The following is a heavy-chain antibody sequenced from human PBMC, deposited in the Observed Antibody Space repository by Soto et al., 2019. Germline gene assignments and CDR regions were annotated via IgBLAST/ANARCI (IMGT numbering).Heavy chain of an antibody. CDR3: APEGGIAVAGTNVWFDP. CDR2: ISAYNGNT. CDR1: GYTFTSYV. V-gene: IGHV1-18*01. D-gene: IGHD6-19*01. J-gene: IGHJ5*02. Sequence: SSVKVSCKSSGYTFTSYVISWVRQAPGQGLEWMGWISAYNGNTNYAQKLQGRVTMTTDTSTSTAYMELRSLISDDTAVYYCAPEGGIAVAGTNVWFDPWGQGTLLTVSS.